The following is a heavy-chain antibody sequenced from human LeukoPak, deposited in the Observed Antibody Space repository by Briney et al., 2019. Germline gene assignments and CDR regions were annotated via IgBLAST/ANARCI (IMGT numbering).Heavy chain of an antibody. CDR1: GYTFTGYD. CDR3: ARGEYSSSWYPFDN. J-gene: IGHJ4*02. Sequence: ASVKVSCKTSGYTFTGYDIDRVRQAPGQGLEWMGWMKSNSGDTHFAQKFQGRVTMTRNTSINTAFMELSSLRSEDTAVYYCARGEYSSSWYPFDNWGQGSLVTVSS. CDR2: MKSNSGDT. D-gene: IGHD6-13*01. V-gene: IGHV1-8*01.